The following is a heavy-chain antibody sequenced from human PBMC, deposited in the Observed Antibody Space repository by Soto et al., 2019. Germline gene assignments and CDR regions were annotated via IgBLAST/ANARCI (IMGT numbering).Heavy chain of an antibody. J-gene: IGHJ4*02. CDR2: NYYSGNA. CDR3: ARHGGSYTFDY. V-gene: IGHV4-59*01. CDR1: GGSISSYY. Sequence: SSETLSLTCTVSGGSISSYYWSWIRQPPGKGLEWIGYNYYSGNANYNPSLKSRVTISVDTSKNQFSLKLSSVTAADTALYYCARHGGSYTFDYWGQGTLVTVSS. D-gene: IGHD1-26*01.